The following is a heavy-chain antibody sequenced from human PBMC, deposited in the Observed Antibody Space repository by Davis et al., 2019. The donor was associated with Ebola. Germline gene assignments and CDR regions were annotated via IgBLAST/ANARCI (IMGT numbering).Heavy chain of an antibody. Sequence: PGGSLRLSCKGSGYSFTSYWIGWVRQMPGKGLEWMGIIYPGDSDTRYSPSFQGQVNISADKSISTAYLQERSLKASDTAMYYCSKFHTNYYYYYGMDVWGQGTTVTVSS. CDR1: GYSFTSYW. V-gene: IGHV5-51*01. J-gene: IGHJ6*02. CDR3: SKFHTNYYYYYGMDV. D-gene: IGHD2-8*01. CDR2: IYPGDSDT.